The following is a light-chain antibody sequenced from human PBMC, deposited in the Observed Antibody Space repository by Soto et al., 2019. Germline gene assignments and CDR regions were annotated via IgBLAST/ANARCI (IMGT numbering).Light chain of an antibody. CDR1: SSNIGSNY. V-gene: IGLV1-47*01. Sequence: QSVLTQPPSASGTPGQRVTISCSGSSSNIGSNYVYWYQQFPGTAPKLLMYRSDQRPSGVPDRFSGSKSGTSASLAISGLRSEDEADYYCSARDDSLSGVVFGGGTKLTVL. J-gene: IGLJ2*01. CDR3: SARDDSLSGVV. CDR2: RSD.